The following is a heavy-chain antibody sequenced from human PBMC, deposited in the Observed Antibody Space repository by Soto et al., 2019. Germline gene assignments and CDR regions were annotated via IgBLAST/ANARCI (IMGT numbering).Heavy chain of an antibody. Sequence: QVQLVQSGAEVKKPGAAVKVSCKASGYTFTSYGISWVRQAPGQGLEWMGWISAYNGNTNYAQKLQGRVTMTTDTSRSTAYIELRSLRSDETAVYYCAQSVRSILYGMDVWCQGTTVTVSS. CDR1: GYTFTSYG. CDR3: AQSVRSILYGMDV. J-gene: IGHJ6*02. V-gene: IGHV1-18*04. CDR2: ISAYNGNT.